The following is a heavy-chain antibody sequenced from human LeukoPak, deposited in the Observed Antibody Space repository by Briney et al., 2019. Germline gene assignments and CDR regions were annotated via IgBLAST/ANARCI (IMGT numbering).Heavy chain of an antibody. V-gene: IGHV4-34*01. D-gene: IGHD1-1*01. CDR1: GGSFSGYY. J-gene: IGHJ6*03. CDR3: ARVANWSLGAYSYYYYMDV. CDR2: INHSGST. Sequence: PSETLSLTFAVYGGSFSGYYWSCIRQPPGKGLEWIGEINHSGSTNYNPSLKSRVTISVDTSKNQFSLKLSSVTAADTAVYYCARVANWSLGAYSYYYYMDVWGKGTTVTVSS.